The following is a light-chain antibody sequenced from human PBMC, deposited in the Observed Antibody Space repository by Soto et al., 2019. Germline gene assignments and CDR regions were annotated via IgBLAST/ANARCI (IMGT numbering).Light chain of an antibody. Sequence: EIVLTQSPGTLSLSPGERATLSCRASQTVTSNYLAWYQQKPGQAPRLLIYGASSRATDIPDRFSGSGSGTDFTLTITRLEPEDVAVYFCQQYAGSPSTFGQGTKVEIK. V-gene: IGKV3-20*01. CDR3: QQYAGSPST. J-gene: IGKJ1*01. CDR2: GAS. CDR1: QTVTSNY.